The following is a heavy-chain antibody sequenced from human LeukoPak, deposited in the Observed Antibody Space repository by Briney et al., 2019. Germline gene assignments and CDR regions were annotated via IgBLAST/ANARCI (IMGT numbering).Heavy chain of an antibody. J-gene: IGHJ4*02. CDR1: GYTFTSYD. CDR2: MNPNSGST. D-gene: IGHD5-12*01. V-gene: IGHV1-8*03. CDR3: ARGRSTGYPYYFEY. Sequence: ASVKVSCKASGYTFTSYDINWVRQATGQGLEWMGWMNPNSGSTGYAQKFQGRVTITRNTSISTAYMELSGLRSEDTAVYYCARGRSTGYPYYFEYWGQGTLVTISS.